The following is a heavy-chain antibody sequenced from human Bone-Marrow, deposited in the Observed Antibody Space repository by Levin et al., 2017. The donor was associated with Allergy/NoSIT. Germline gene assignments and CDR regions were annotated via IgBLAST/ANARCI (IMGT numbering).Heavy chain of an antibody. J-gene: IGHJ4*02. V-gene: IGHV3-66*01. CDR2: IYSGGTT. CDR1: GFTVSNNH. D-gene: IGHD6-19*01. CDR3: ARRYKSGFLLG. Sequence: AGGSLRLSCAASGFTVSNNHMTWVRQVAGKGLECVGGIYSGGTTYNADSVKGRFTISRDNSENTLYLEMNSLRVEDTAVYYCARRYKSGFLLGWGQGSLASVSS.